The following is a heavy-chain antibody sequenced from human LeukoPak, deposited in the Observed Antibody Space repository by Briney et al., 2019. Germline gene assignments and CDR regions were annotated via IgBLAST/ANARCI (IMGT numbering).Heavy chain of an antibody. CDR1: GFAFANYA. CDR2: ISGSGLTT. CDR3: AKAPIVGGPNSYHYMDV. Sequence: PGGSLRLSCTGSGFAFANYAMTWVRQAPGKGLEWVSGISGSGLTTYYADSVKGRFTISRENSRNTLFVQMNDLRADDTAVYYCAKAPIVGGPNSYHYMDVWGEGTTVTVSS. V-gene: IGHV3-23*01. D-gene: IGHD1-26*01. J-gene: IGHJ6*03.